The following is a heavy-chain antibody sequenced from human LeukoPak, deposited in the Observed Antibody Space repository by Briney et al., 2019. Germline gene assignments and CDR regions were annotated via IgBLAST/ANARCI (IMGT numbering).Heavy chain of an antibody. V-gene: IGHV4-59*01. Sequence: SETLSLTCTVSGGSISSYYWSWIRQPPGKGLEWIGYIYYSGSTNYNPSLKSRVTISVDTSKNQFSLKLSSVTAADTAVYYCARESVGTSFDYDILTGSYKSYYFDYWGQGTLVTVSS. J-gene: IGHJ4*02. D-gene: IGHD3-9*01. CDR1: GGSISSYY. CDR2: IYYSGST. CDR3: ARESVGTSFDYDILTGSYKSYYFDY.